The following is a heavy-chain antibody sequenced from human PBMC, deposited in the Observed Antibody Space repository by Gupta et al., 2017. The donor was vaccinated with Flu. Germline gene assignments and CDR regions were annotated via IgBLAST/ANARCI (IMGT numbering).Heavy chain of an antibody. CDR3: AKGGTYCSKTSCHRFDH. J-gene: IGHJ4*02. V-gene: IGHV3-23*01. Sequence: EVQLLDSGGALVQPGGSLRLSCAASGSTLASYPLPWVPRVPGKGLEWVSGISQGGGTTYYADSVQGRFTISRDNSKKMLHLQMDSLRGDDTAVYYCAKGGTYCSKTSCHRFDHWGQGTLVSVSS. D-gene: IGHD2-2*01. CDR1: GSTLASYP. CDR2: ISQGGGTT.